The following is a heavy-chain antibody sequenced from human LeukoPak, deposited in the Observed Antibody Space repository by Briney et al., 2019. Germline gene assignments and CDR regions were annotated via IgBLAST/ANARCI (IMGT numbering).Heavy chain of an antibody. V-gene: IGHV3-48*01. CDR3: AKPSYYDILTGYFGY. J-gene: IGHJ4*02. Sequence: GGSLRLSCAASGFSFSSYAMNWVRQTPGQGLQWVSYISSSSTTIFYADSVKGRFTISRDNAKKSLDLQMHSLRAEDTAVYYCAKPSYYDILTGYFGYWGQGTLVTVSS. CDR1: GFSFSSYA. CDR2: ISSSSTTI. D-gene: IGHD3-9*01.